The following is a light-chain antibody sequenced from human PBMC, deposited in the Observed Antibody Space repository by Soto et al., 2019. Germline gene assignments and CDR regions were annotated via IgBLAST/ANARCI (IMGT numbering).Light chain of an antibody. CDR3: QQYGSSPET. CDR2: GAS. V-gene: IGKV3-20*01. J-gene: IGKJ1*01. CDR1: QSVNNNQ. Sequence: EIVLTQSPGTLSLSPGERATLSCRASQSVNNNQFAWYQQKPGQAPRLLIYGASSRATGIPDRFSGSVSGTDFTLTISRLEPEDFAVYYCQQYGSSPETFGQGTKVEIK.